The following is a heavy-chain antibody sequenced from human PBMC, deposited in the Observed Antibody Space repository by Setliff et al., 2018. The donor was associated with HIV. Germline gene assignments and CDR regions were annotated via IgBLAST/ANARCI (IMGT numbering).Heavy chain of an antibody. CDR2: SCYSRIT. V-gene: IGHV4-39*01. Sequence: PSETLSLTCTVSGDSVTSETYCGGWIRQPPEKGLEWIGSSCYSRITYYDSSLKSRATLSVDTPRNQLSLKLSSVTAADTAVSDCVRSGYYWNTSPSFWGHGTLVTVSS. CDR3: VRSGYYWNTSPSF. D-gene: IGHD1-1*01. J-gene: IGHJ4*01. CDR1: GDSVTSETYC.